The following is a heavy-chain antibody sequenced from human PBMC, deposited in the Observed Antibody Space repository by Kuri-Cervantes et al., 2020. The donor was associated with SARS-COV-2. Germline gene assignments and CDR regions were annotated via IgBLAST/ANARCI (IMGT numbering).Heavy chain of an antibody. CDR2: INHSGST. V-gene: IGHV4-39*07. CDR1: GGSISSGDYY. CDR3: ARGVRLLWFGVSHNWFDP. Sequence: SETLSLTCTVSGGSISSGDYYWSWIRQPPGKGLEWIGEINHSGSTNYNPSLKSRVTISVDTSKNQFSLKLSSVTAADTAVYYCARGVRLLWFGVSHNWFDPWGQGTLVTVSS. D-gene: IGHD3-10*01. J-gene: IGHJ5*02.